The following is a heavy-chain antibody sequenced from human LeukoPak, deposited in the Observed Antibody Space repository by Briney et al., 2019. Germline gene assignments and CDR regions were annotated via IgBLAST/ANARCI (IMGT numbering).Heavy chain of an antibody. D-gene: IGHD2/OR15-2a*01. J-gene: IGHJ6*04. Sequence: PGGSLRLSCAASGFTFDDYAMHWVRQAPGKGLEWVSLISWDGDNSYYADSVKGRFTISRDNNKKSLYLQMNSLRAEDTAVYYCARGIDVWGKGTTVTVSS. CDR3: ARGIDV. CDR1: GFTFDDYA. V-gene: IGHV3-43D*03. CDR2: ISWDGDNS.